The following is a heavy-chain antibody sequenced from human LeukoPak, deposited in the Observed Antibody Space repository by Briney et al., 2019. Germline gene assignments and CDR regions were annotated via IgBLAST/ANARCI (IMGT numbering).Heavy chain of an antibody. CDR1: GDSISSGNYY. D-gene: IGHD3-22*01. CDR3: ARVTTGGYYNC. V-gene: IGHV4-61*02. CDR2: IYSTGCT. J-gene: IGHJ4*02. Sequence: SQTLSLTCSVSGDSISSGNYYWTWIRQPAGKGMEWIGRIYSTGCTNYNPSLKSRVTISVDTSKNQFSLRLSSVTAADTAVYYCARVTTGGYYNCWGQGTLVTVS.